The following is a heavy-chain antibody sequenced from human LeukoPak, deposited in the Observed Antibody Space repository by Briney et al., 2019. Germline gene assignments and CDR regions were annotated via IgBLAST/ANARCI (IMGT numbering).Heavy chain of an antibody. CDR1: GGSFSGYY. D-gene: IGHD1-26*01. CDR2: INHSGST. CDR3: ARAPFIVGATVHAFDI. Sequence: SETLSLTCAVYGGSFSGYYWSWIRQPPGKGLEWIGEINHSGSTNYNPSLKSRVTISVDTSKNQFSLKLSSVTAADTAVYYCARAPFIVGATVHAFDIWGQGTMVTVSS. V-gene: IGHV4-34*01. J-gene: IGHJ3*02.